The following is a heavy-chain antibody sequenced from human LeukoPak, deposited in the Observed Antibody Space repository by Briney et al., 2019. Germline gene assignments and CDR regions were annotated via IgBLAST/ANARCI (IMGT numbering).Heavy chain of an antibody. CDR1: GGSISSSDYY. V-gene: IGHV4-39*01. J-gene: IGHJ5*02. CDR3: VRVGYAYGPVGNWFDP. Sequence: SETLSLTCTVSGGSISSSDYYWGWVRQPPGKGLEWIGNIYYSGGSYSSPSLESRVTISSDTSKNQFSVKLTSVTAADTAVYYCVRVGYAYGPVGNWFDPWGQGVLSLSPQ. CDR2: IYYSGGS. D-gene: IGHD5-18*01.